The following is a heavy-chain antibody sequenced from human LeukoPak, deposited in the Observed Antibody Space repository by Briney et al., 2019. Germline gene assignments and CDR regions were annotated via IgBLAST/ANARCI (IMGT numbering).Heavy chain of an antibody. CDR2: ISSSSSYI. CDR3: ARDNYDILTVHGDYYYMDV. CDR1: GFTFSSYS. Sequence: GGSLRLSCAASGFTFSSYSMNWVRQAPGKGLEWVSSISSSSSYIYYADSVKGRFTISRDNAKNSLYLQMNSLRAEDTAVYYCARDNYDILTVHGDYYYMDVWGKGTTVTVSS. J-gene: IGHJ6*03. D-gene: IGHD3-9*01. V-gene: IGHV3-21*01.